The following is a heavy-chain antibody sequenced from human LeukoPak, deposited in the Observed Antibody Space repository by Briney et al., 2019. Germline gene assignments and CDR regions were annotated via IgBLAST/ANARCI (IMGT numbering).Heavy chain of an antibody. CDR2: ISASGGRT. D-gene: IGHD3/OR15-3a*01. Sequence: PGGSLRLSCAAFGFTLHSCAMSWVRQAPGKGPEWVAIISASGGRTYHADSVQGRFIMCRDTADNTVYLHMNSLRAEDTAVYYCAKQRPYYDFWGPFDYWGQGIPVRVSS. CDR1: GFTLHSCA. J-gene: IGHJ4*02. CDR3: AKQRPYYDFWGPFDY. V-gene: IGHV3-23*01.